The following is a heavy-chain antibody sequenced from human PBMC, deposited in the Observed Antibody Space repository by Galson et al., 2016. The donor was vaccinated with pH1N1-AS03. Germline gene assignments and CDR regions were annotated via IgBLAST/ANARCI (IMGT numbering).Heavy chain of an antibody. CDR2: IYTSGST. V-gene: IGHV4-61*02. D-gene: IGHD3-3*01. Sequence: TLSLTCTVSGASISSGSYYWSWIRQPAGKGLECIGRIYTSGSTYYNPSLKSRVTISVDTSKNQFSRKLSSLTAADTAMYYCARFTMGAFDYWGQGTLVTVSS. CDR3: ARFTMGAFDY. CDR1: GASISSGSYY. J-gene: IGHJ4*02.